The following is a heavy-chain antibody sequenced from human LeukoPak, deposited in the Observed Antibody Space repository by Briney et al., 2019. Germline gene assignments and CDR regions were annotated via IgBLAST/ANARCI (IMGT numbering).Heavy chain of an antibody. V-gene: IGHV3-7*03. CDR2: IKQDGSDK. J-gene: IGHJ4*02. CDR1: GFTFSSYW. CDR3: AREPYGDYFDF. D-gene: IGHD4-17*01. Sequence: GGSLGLSCAASGFTFSSYWMSWVRQAPGKGLEWVANIKQDGSDKYYVDSVKGRFTISRDNAKNSLYLQMNSLRAEDTAVYYCAREPYGDYFDFWGQGTLVTVSS.